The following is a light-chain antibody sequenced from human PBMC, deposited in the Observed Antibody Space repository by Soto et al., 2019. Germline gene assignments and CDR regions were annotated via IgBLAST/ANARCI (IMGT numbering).Light chain of an antibody. CDR2: DVN. CDR3: SSYTSSSTRVV. V-gene: IGLV2-14*01. CDR1: SSDVGRYNY. Sequence: QSVLTQPASVSGSPGQSITISCTGTSSDVGRYNYVSWYQQHPGKAPKLMIYDVNNRPSGVSNRFSGSKSGNTASLTISGLQAEDEADYYCSSYTSSSTRVVLGGGTKLTVL. J-gene: IGLJ2*01.